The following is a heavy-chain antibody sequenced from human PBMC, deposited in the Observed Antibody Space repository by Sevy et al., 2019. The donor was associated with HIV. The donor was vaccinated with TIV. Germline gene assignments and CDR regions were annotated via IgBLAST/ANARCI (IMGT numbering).Heavy chain of an antibody. Sequence: GGSLRLSCAASGFNINTYWMNWVRQAPGKGLEWVANIKYGGSEIYYVDSVRGHFTISKDNARNLAYLQMNSLRAEDTALYYCVRAIVIEGSFWGQGTLVTVSS. CDR2: IKYGGSEI. J-gene: IGHJ4*02. CDR1: GFNINTYW. D-gene: IGHD2-2*01. V-gene: IGHV3-7*01. CDR3: VRAIVIEGSF.